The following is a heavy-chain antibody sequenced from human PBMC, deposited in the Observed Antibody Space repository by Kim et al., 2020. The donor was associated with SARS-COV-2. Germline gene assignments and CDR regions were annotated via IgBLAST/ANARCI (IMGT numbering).Heavy chain of an antibody. D-gene: IGHD3-16*01. CDR2: ISSSSTTI. CDR3: AGGRSYEAFYY. V-gene: IGHV3-48*01. CDR1: GFTFINYP. J-gene: IGHJ4*02. Sequence: GGSLRLSCAASGFTFINYPMNWVRQAPGKGLEWVSYISSSSTTIYYADSVKGRFTISRDTAKNTLDLQMNSLRAEDTAVYYCAGGRSYEAFYYCCLGYLV.